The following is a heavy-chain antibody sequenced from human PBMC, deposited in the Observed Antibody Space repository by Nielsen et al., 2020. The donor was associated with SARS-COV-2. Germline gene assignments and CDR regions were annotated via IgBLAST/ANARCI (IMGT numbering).Heavy chain of an antibody. V-gene: IGHV3-21*01. CDR1: GFTFSSYS. Sequence: GESLKISCAASGFTFSSYSMNWVRQAPGKGLEWVSSISSSSSYIYYADSVKGRFTISRDNAKNSLYLQMNSLRAEDTAVYYCARDRWNDVDYNYYGMDVWGQGTTVTVSS. CDR3: ARDRWNDVDYNYYGMDV. D-gene: IGHD1-1*01. J-gene: IGHJ6*02. CDR2: ISSSSSYI.